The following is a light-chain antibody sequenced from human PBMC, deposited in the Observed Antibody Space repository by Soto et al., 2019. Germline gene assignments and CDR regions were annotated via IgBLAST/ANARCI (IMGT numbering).Light chain of an antibody. CDR1: ISDVGRFNY. J-gene: IGLJ2*01. CDR2: EVS. CDR3: SSSTTTHSVV. Sequence: QSALTQPASVSGSPGQSITISCTGTISDVGRFNYVSWYKQHPCKVPRLMISEVSKRPSGVSNRFSGSKAGNTASLTISGRQAEAEADYYCSSSTTTHSVVFGGGTQMTVL. V-gene: IGLV2-14*01.